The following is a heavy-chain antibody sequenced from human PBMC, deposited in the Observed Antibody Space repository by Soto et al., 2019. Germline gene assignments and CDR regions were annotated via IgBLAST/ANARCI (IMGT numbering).Heavy chain of an antibody. Sequence: QDQLVQSGVEVKKPGASVKVSCKASGYSFTNYGITWVRQAPGQGFEWMGWISAYNGNTNYAQKFQGRVTMTIDASTSTAYLELRSLRSDDTAVYYCARDRGVAPPVAGNTHYYYYMDVWGKGTTVTVSS. CDR2: ISAYNGNT. D-gene: IGHD6-19*01. CDR1: GYSFTNYG. V-gene: IGHV1-18*01. CDR3: ARDRGVAPPVAGNTHYYYYMDV. J-gene: IGHJ6*03.